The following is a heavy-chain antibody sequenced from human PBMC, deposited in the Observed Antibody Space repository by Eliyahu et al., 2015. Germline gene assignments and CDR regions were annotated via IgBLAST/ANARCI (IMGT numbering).Heavy chain of an antibody. D-gene: IGHD2-8*02. V-gene: IGHV4-34*01. Sequence: QVQLQQWGAGLLKPSETLSLXCAVYGGSFSEXSWTWVRQPPGXGLEWLGXMNNRRTTNYNPSLKSRFTMSVDTSKNQFSLKLSPVSAADTAVYYCARGAVRIGSVLVIAPFSRANYFDSWGQGTRVAVSX. J-gene: IGHJ4*02. CDR1: GGSFSEXS. CDR2: MNNRRTT. CDR3: ARGAVRIGSVLVIAPFSRANYFDS.